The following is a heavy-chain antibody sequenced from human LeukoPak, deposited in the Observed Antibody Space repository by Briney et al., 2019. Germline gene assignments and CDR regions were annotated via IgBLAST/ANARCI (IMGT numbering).Heavy chain of an antibody. CDR2: ISYDGSNK. Sequence: GGSLRLSCAASGFTFSSYGMHWVRQAPGKGLEWVAVISYDGSNKYYADPVKGRFTISRDNSKNTLYLQMNSLRAEDTAVYYCAKDQEWELLNWGQGTLVTVSS. J-gene: IGHJ4*02. D-gene: IGHD1-26*01. CDR1: GFTFSSYG. CDR3: AKDQEWELLN. V-gene: IGHV3-30*18.